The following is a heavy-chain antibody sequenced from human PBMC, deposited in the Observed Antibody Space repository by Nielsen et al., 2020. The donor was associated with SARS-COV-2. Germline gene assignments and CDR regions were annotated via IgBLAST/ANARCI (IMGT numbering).Heavy chain of an antibody. CDR2: ISYDGSNK. CDR3: ARYTMVRGALKGGGMDV. V-gene: IGHV3-30-3*01. D-gene: IGHD3-10*01. J-gene: IGHJ6*02. Sequence: GGSLRLSCAASGFTFSSYAMHWVRQAPGKGLEWVAVISYDGSNKYYADSVKGRFTISRDNSKNTLYLQMNSPRAEDTAVYYCARYTMVRGALKGGGMDVWGQGTTVTVSS. CDR1: GFTFSSYA.